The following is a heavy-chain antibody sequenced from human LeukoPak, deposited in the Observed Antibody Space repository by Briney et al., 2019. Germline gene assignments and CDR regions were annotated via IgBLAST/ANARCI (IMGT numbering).Heavy chain of an antibody. J-gene: IGHJ4*02. V-gene: IGHV1-18*01. Sequence: GASVKVSCKTSGYTFTIYGISWVRQAPGQGLEWMGLISAYGNTNYAQNLQGRVTMTTDTSTSTAYMELRSLRSDDTAVYYCARGIIGYYFDYWGQGTLVTLSS. CDR3: ARGIIGYYFDY. CDR1: GYTFTIYG. CDR2: ISAYGNT. D-gene: IGHD2-15*01.